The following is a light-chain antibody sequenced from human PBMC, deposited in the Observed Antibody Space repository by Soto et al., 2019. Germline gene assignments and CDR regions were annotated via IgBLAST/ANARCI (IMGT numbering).Light chain of an antibody. Sequence: EIVLTQSPGTLSLSPGERATLSCRASQSVTSNFLAWYQQKPGQSPRLLIYDTSSRATGIPDRFSGSRSGTDFTLTISRLEPEDFAVYYCQQYGSSPTWTFGQGTKVEIK. V-gene: IGKV3-20*01. CDR1: QSVTSNF. CDR2: DTS. J-gene: IGKJ1*01. CDR3: QQYGSSPTWT.